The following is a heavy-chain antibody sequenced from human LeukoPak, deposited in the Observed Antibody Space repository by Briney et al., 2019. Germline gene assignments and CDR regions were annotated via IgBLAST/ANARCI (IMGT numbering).Heavy chain of an antibody. CDR2: FDVEDGET. V-gene: IGHV1-24*01. Sequence: ASVKVSCKVSGYTLTELSIHWVRQAPGKGLEWMGGFDVEDGETIYSQKFQDRVNMTEDTSTDTAYMELSSLRSDDTAVYYCTTDQGLSWFDPWGQGTLVTVSS. CDR3: TTDQGLSWFDP. CDR1: GYTLTELS. J-gene: IGHJ5*02.